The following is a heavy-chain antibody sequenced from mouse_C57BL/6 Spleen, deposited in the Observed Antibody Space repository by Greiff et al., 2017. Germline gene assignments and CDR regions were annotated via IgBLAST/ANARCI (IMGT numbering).Heavy chain of an antibody. D-gene: IGHD1-1*01. CDR3: ARHEEPTEYFDV. CDR1: GYTFTEYT. J-gene: IGHJ1*03. V-gene: IGHV1-62-2*01. CDR2: FYPGSGSI. Sequence: VKLMESGAELVKPGASVKLSCKASGYTFTEYTIHWVKQRSGQGLEWIGWFYPGSGSIKYNEKFKDKATLTADKSSSTVYMELSRLTSEDAAVYFCARHEEPTEYFDVWGTGTTVTVSS.